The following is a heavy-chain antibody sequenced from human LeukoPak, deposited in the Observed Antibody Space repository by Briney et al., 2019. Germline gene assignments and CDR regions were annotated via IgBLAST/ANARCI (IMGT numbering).Heavy chain of an antibody. J-gene: IGHJ4*02. CDR3: ARGFYDSSGYSIPFDH. CDR1: GGSISSGDYY. Sequence: SETLSLTCTVSGGSISSGDYYWSWIRQPPGKGLEWIGYIYYSGSTYYNPSLKSRVTISVDTSKNQFSLKLSSVTAADTAVYHCARGFYDSSGYSIPFDHWGQGTLVTVSP. CDR2: IYYSGST. V-gene: IGHV4-30-4*01. D-gene: IGHD3-22*01.